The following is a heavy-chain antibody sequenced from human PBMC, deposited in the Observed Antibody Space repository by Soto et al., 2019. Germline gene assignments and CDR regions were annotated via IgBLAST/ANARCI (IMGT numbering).Heavy chain of an antibody. Sequence: QVQVVETGGGVVQPGRSLRLSCAASGFTFSSYAMHWVRQAPGKGLEWVAVISYDGSNKYYADSVKGRFTISRDNSKNTLYLQMNSLRAEDTAVYYCASLRIVVVPAAIGARVMDVWGQGTTVTVSS. CDR1: GFTFSSYA. J-gene: IGHJ6*02. V-gene: IGHV3-30-3*01. D-gene: IGHD2-2*02. CDR2: ISYDGSNK. CDR3: ASLRIVVVPAAIGARVMDV.